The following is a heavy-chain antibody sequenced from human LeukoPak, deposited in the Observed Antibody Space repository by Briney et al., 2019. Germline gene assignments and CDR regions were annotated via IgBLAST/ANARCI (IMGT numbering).Heavy chain of an antibody. V-gene: IGHV1-3*01. CDR3: ARGIWSRTVSSYYFDY. Sequence: ASVKVSCKASGFTFTNYAMQWVRQAPGQRLEWMGWINAGNGRTRYSQRFQGRVTITRDTSATTVYMEVTSLRSEDTAVYYCARGIWSRTVSSYYFDYWGQGTLVTVSS. J-gene: IGHJ4*02. D-gene: IGHD3-3*01. CDR2: INAGNGRT. CDR1: GFTFTNYA.